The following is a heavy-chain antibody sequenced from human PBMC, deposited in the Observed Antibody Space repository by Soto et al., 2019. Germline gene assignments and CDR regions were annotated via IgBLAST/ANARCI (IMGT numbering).Heavy chain of an antibody. CDR2: ISYDGSNK. D-gene: IGHD4-17*01. CDR3: ARGPFTTVTTFDY. J-gene: IGHJ4*02. CDR1: GFTFSSYA. Sequence: QVQLVESGGGVVQPGRSLRLSCAASGFTFSSYAMHWVRQAPGKGLEWVAVISYDGSNKNYADSVKGRFTISRDISKNTLFLQMNSLRAEDTAVYYCARGPFTTVTTFDYWGQGTLVTVSS. V-gene: IGHV3-30-3*01.